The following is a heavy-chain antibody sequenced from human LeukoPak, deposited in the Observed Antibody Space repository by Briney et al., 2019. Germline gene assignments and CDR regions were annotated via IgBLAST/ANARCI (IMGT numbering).Heavy chain of an antibody. CDR2: TSYNGNT. Sequence: ASVKLSCKASGYTFSNYGISWVRQAPGLGLEWMGWTSYNGNTNYAQKFQGRVTMTTDTSTTTAYMELRSLESDDTAVYYCARHSGSGWQALGYWGQGTLVTVSS. V-gene: IGHV1-18*04. D-gene: IGHD6-19*01. CDR1: GYTFSNYG. CDR3: ARHSGSGWQALGY. J-gene: IGHJ4*02.